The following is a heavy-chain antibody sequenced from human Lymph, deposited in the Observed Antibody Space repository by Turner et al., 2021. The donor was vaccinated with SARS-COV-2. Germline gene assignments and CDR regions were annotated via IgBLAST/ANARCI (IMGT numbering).Heavy chain of an antibody. CDR2: FDPEDGRT. D-gene: IGHD6-19*01. CDR1: GYSLTELS. V-gene: IGHV1-24*01. CDR3: ATDRSSGWPHYYYYTMDV. J-gene: IGHJ6*02. Sequence: QVQQLQYGAEVKKPGAAVKVSGRVSGYSLTELSMHWVRQAPGKGLEWMGGFDPEDGRTIYAQKFQGRVTMTEDTSTDTAYIELSSLRSEDTAVYYCATDRSSGWPHYYYYTMDVWGQGTTVTVSS.